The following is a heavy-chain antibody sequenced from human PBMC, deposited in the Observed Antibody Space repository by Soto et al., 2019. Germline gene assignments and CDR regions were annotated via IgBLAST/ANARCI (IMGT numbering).Heavy chain of an antibody. D-gene: IGHD6-19*01. J-gene: IGHJ4*02. CDR2: INHSGST. Sequence: PSETLSLTCTVSGGSISSYYWNWIRQPPGKGLEWIGEINHSGSTNYNPSLKSRVTISVDTSKNQFSLKLSSVTAADTAVYYCARASTGQWLVHNYWGQGTRVTVSS. CDR3: ARASTGQWLVHNY. V-gene: IGHV4-34*01. CDR1: GGSISSYY.